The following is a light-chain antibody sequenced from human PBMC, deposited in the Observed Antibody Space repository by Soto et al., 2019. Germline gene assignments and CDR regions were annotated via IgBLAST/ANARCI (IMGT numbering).Light chain of an antibody. CDR2: DSS. CDR3: QQYHSYSPWT. Sequence: DIQMTQSPSTLSASVGDRVTITCRASQNINTWLAWYQQKAGRAPKLLIFDSSTLEGGVPSRFSGSGSGTDFTLTISSLQPDDFATYYCQQYHSYSPWTLGQGTKVELK. V-gene: IGKV1-5*01. J-gene: IGKJ1*01. CDR1: QNINTW.